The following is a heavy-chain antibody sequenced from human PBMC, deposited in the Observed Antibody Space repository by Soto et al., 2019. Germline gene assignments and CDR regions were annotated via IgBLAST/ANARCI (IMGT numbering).Heavy chain of an antibody. V-gene: IGHV4-61*01. J-gene: IGHJ5*02. D-gene: IGHD2-15*01. CDR1: GGSVSSGNYY. CDR3: ASALYCSGGSCSFDP. CDR2: IYYTGST. Sequence: PSETLSLTCTVSGGSVSSGNYYWSRIRQPPGKGLEWIGFIYYTGSTSYNPSLKSRVTISMDTSKNQFSLKSTSVTAADTAVYYCASALYCSGGSCSFDPWGQGTLVTVSS.